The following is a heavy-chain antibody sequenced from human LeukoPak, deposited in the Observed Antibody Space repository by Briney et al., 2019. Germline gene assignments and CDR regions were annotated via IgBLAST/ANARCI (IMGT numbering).Heavy chain of an antibody. CDR1: GFTFSNCW. Sequence: GGSLRLSRAASGFTFSNCWMTWVRQAPGKGLEWVANIKQDGNEKYYVDSVKGRFTVSRDNAKNSLYLQMNSLRAEDTAVYYCARGYSDSSGIDYWGQGTLVTVSS. CDR3: ARGYSDSSGIDY. J-gene: IGHJ4*02. D-gene: IGHD3-22*01. V-gene: IGHV3-7*04. CDR2: IKQDGNEK.